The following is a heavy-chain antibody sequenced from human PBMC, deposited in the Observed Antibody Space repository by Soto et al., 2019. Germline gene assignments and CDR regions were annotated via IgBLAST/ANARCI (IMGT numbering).Heavy chain of an antibody. D-gene: IGHD1-26*01. V-gene: IGHV3-15*01. CDR2: IRSKTSSETR. J-gene: IGHJ3*02. CDR1: GFPFTKAW. Sequence: EGQLVQSGGSLVTPGGSLRLSWAASGFPFTKAWMTWVRQAPGKGLEWVGRIRSKTSSETREYAAPVKGRFSISRDDSKNMLYLEMNSLKIEDTGVYYCTTDGFSGIVGIWGQGTMVTVSS. CDR3: TTDGFSGIVGI.